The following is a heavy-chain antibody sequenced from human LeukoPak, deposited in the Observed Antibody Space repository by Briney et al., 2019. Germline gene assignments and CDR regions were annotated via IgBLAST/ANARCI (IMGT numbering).Heavy chain of an antibody. Sequence: PGGSLRLSCTVSGFTVSSNSMSWVRQAPGKGLEWVAFIRYDGSNKYYADSVKGRFTISRDNSKNTLYLQMNSLRAEDTAVYYCAKASGGSSPNFDYWGQGTLVTVSS. CDR2: IRYDGSNK. CDR3: AKASGGSSPNFDY. V-gene: IGHV3-30*02. CDR1: GFTVSSNS. D-gene: IGHD2-15*01. J-gene: IGHJ4*02.